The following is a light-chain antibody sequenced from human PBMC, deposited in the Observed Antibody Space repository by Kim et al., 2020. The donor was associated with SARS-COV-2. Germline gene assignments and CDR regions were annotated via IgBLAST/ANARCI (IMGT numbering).Light chain of an antibody. Sequence: SYEQTQPHSVSVAPGKTARITCGGNNIGSKSVHWYQQKPGQAPVLVIYYDSDRPSGIPERFSGSNSGNTATLTISRVEAGDEADYYCQVWDSSSDHPGVVFGGGTQLTVL. J-gene: IGLJ2*01. CDR1: NIGSKS. V-gene: IGLV3-21*04. CDR2: YDS. CDR3: QVWDSSSDHPGVV.